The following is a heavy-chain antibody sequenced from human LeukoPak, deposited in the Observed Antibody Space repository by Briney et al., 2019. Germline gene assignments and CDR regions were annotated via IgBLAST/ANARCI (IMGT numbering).Heavy chain of an antibody. CDR1: GFTFSSYW. Sequence: SGGSLRLSCAASGFTFSSYWMHWVRQVPGKGLVWVSRINPGGSSTAYADSVKGRFTISRDNAKNTLYLQIDSLRAEDTAIYYCARSNQADDYWGQGTLVTVSS. V-gene: IGHV3-74*01. CDR3: ARSNQADDY. CDR2: INPGGSST. D-gene: IGHD1-14*01. J-gene: IGHJ4*02.